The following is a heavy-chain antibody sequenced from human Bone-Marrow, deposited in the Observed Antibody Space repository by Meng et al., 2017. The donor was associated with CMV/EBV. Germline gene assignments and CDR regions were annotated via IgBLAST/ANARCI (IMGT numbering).Heavy chain of an antibody. V-gene: IGHV3-15*01. CDR3: TTEFTYYDFWSGYYTDY. CDR2: IKSKTDGGTT. CDR1: GFTFSNAW. J-gene: IGHJ4*02. D-gene: IGHD3-3*01. Sequence: GESLKISCAASGFTFSNAWMSWVRQAPGKGLEWVGRIKSKTDGGTTDYAAPVKGRFTISRDDSKNTLYLQMNSLKTEDTAVYYCTTEFTYYDFWSGYYTDYWGQGTRVTGSS.